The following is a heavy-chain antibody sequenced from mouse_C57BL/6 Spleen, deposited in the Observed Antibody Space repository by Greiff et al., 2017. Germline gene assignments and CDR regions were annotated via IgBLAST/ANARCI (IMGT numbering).Heavy chain of an antibody. CDR3: SREGGYGNYRAWFAY. V-gene: IGHV1-80*01. CDR2: ISPGDGDT. J-gene: IGHJ3*01. CDR1: GYAFSSYW. D-gene: IGHD2-1*01. Sequence: VQLQESGAELVKPGASVKISCKASGYAFSSYWMNWVKQRPGKGLEWIGQISPGDGDTNYNGKFKGKAQLTADKSSSTAYMQLSSLTSEDSAVYFCSREGGYGNYRAWFAYWGQGTLVTVSA.